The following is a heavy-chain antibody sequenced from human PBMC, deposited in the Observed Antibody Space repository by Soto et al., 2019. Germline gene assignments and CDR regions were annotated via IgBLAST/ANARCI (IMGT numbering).Heavy chain of an antibody. J-gene: IGHJ4*02. V-gene: IGHV4-31*03. D-gene: IGHD2-2*01. CDR2: IYYSGST. Sequence: TLSLTCTVSGGSISSVGYYWSWIRQHPGKGLEWIGYIYYSGSTYYNPSLKSRVTISVDTSKNQFSLKLSSVTAADTAVYYCARSGRGSTPIDYWGQGTLVTVSS. CDR3: ARSGRGSTPIDY. CDR1: GGSISSVGYY.